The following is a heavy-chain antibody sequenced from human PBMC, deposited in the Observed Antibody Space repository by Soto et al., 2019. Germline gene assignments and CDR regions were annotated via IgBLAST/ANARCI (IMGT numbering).Heavy chain of an antibody. Sequence: SETLSLTCAVYGGSFSGYYWSWIRQPPGKGLEWIGEINHSGSTNYNPSLKIRVTISLDTSKNQFSLKLSSVTAADTAVYYCARGRCSGGSCYSQSYYYYMDVWGKGTTVTVSS. D-gene: IGHD2-15*01. CDR1: GGSFSGYY. J-gene: IGHJ6*03. V-gene: IGHV4-34*01. CDR2: INHSGST. CDR3: ARGRCSGGSCYSQSYYYYMDV.